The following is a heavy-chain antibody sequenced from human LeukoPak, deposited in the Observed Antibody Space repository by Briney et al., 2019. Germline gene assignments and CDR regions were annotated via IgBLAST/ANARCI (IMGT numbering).Heavy chain of an antibody. Sequence: SGPALVKPTQTLTLTCTFSGFSLSTSGMRVSWIRQPPGKALEWLAHIDWDDDKFYSTSLKTRLTISKDTSENQVVLTMTNMDPVDTATYYCARDYSFRYYYYYMDVWGKGTTVTVSS. CDR3: ARDYSFRYYYYYMDV. CDR1: GFSLSTSGMR. V-gene: IGHV2-70*04. J-gene: IGHJ6*03. D-gene: IGHD3-16*01. CDR2: IDWDDDK.